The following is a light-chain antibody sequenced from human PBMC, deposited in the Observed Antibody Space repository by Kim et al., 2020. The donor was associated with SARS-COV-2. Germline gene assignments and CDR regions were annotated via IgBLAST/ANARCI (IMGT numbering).Light chain of an antibody. CDR3: QKYNSSPWT. CDR2: AAS. V-gene: IGKV1-27*01. CDR1: KGISNY. J-gene: IGKJ1*01. Sequence: ASVGDRVTVTCRASKGISNYLVWYQQKTGEVPKVLIYAASTLQSGVPSRFSGSGSGTDFTLTISRLQPEDAATYYCQKYNSSPWTFGQGTKVDIK.